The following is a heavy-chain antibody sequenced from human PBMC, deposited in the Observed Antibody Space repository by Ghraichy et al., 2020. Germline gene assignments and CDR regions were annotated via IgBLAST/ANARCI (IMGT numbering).Heavy chain of an antibody. CDR3: AHRTARLSYSNYRGGGYYYYYMDV. CDR2: IYWDDDK. CDR1: GFSLSTSGVG. Sequence: SGPTLVKPTQTLTLTCTFSGFSLSTSGVGVGWIRQPPGKALEWLALIYWDDDKRYSPSLKSRLTITKDTSKNQVVLTMTNMDPVDTATYYCAHRTARLSYSNYRGGGYYYYYMDVWGKGTTVTVSS. V-gene: IGHV2-5*02. D-gene: IGHD4-11*01. J-gene: IGHJ6*03.